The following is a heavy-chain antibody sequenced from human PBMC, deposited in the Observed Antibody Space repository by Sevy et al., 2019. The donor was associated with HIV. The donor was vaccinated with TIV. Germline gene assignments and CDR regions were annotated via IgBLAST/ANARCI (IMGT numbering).Heavy chain of an antibody. D-gene: IGHD6-6*01. Sequence: GGSLRLSCAASGFTFSAYWMSWVRQAPGKGLEWVANLNQGGSEKYPVDSVKGRFTISRDNVKNSLYLQMNSLRVEDTAIYYCATDAWRSLVIWGRGTVVTVSS. J-gene: IGHJ3*02. CDR1: GFTFSAYW. V-gene: IGHV3-7*01. CDR3: ATDAWRSLVI. CDR2: LNQGGSEK.